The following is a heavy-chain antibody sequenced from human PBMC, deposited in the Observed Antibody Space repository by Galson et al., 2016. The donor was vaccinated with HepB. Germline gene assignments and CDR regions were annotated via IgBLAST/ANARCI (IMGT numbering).Heavy chain of an antibody. CDR2: IWYDGSKK. J-gene: IGHJ4*02. D-gene: IGHD1-26*01. V-gene: IGHV3-33*01. CDR1: GFTLSSYG. CDR3: TRDAGSWSWLGD. Sequence: SLRLSCAASGFTLSSYGMHWVRQAPGKGLEWVAHIWYDGSKKYYADSVKGRFTISRDNSKNTLYLQMDSLKTEDTAMYFCTRDAGSWSWLGDWGRGALVTVAS.